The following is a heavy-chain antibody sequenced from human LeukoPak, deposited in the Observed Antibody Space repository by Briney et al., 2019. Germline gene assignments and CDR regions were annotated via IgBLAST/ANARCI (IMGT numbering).Heavy chain of an antibody. D-gene: IGHD4-23*01. CDR3: ARGVDYGGNCSPLNY. V-gene: IGHV1-2*04. CDR2: INPNNGAT. Sequence: GASVRVSCKASGYSFSGYYIHWVRQAPGQGLEWVGWINPNNGATSYAQKFQDCVTMTMDTSSSTAYMELRRLRYDDTAVYYCARGVDYGGNCSPLNYWGQGTLVTVSS. J-gene: IGHJ4*02. CDR1: GYSFSGYY.